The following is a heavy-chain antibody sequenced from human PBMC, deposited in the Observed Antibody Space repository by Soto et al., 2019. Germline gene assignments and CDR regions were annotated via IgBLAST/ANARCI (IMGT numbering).Heavy chain of an antibody. CDR2: IHAGDGNT. CDR3: AKDLGWIAALDF. CDR1: GYTFSNYV. D-gene: IGHD2-21*01. Sequence: ASVKVSCKASGYTFSNYVLHWVRQPPGQSLEWMGWIHAGDGNTKYSQSFQGRIIITTDTSADTVYMELSSLTSEDTAVYYCAKDLGWIAALDFWGQGTLVTVSS. J-gene: IGHJ4*02. V-gene: IGHV1-3*01.